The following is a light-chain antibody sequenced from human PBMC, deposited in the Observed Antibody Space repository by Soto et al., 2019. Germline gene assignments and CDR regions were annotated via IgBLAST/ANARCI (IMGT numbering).Light chain of an antibody. CDR3: QQYNSYSWT. CDR1: QSISSW. J-gene: IGKJ1*01. V-gene: IGKV1-5*01. Sequence: DIQVTQSRSTLSASVGDRVTITCRASQSISSWLSWYQQKPGKAPKLLIYDASSLESGVPSRFSGNRSGTEFTLTISSLQPDVSATHYSQQYNSYSWTVGQGTKVDIK. CDR2: DAS.